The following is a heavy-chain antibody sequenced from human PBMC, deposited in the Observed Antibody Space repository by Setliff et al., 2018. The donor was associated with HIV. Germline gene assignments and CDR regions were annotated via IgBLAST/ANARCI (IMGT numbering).Heavy chain of an antibody. CDR2: IHYSGST. CDR3: AKDQGITVFGVVSYYYFYMDV. V-gene: IGHV4-39*02. D-gene: IGHD3-3*01. Sequence: PSETLSLTCTVYGGFIKNSNYYWGWIRQPPGKGLEWIGNIHYSGSTYYNPSLKSRFTISRDNSKNTLYLQMNSLRAEDMAVYYCAKDQGITVFGVVSYYYFYMDVWGKGTTVTVSS. CDR1: GGFIKNSNYY. J-gene: IGHJ6*03.